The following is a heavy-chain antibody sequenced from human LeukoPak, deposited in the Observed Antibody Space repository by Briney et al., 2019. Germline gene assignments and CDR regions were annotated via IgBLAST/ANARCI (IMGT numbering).Heavy chain of an antibody. V-gene: IGHV3-7*01. Sequence: GGSLRLSCAASSFTFSSYWMTWVRQAPGKGLEWVANIKEDGSKTFYVDSVKGRFTISRDNAKNSLYLQMNSLRAEDTAVYYCARGKPYYYGSGSYYADYWGQGTLVTVSS. CDR1: SFTFSSYW. CDR3: ARGKPYYYGSGSYYADY. CDR2: IKEDGSKT. J-gene: IGHJ4*02. D-gene: IGHD3-10*01.